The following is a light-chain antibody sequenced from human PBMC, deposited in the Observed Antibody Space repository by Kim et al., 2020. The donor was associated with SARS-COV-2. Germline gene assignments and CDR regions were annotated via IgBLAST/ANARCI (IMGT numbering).Light chain of an antibody. Sequence: SPGEGATLSCRASQSVDIRYIAWYQQKSGQAPRLFIYAASSRATGIPDRFSGSGSGTDFTLTISRLEPEDFAVYYCQYYRGAPVTFGGGTKVDIK. CDR2: AAS. V-gene: IGKV3-20*01. CDR3: QYYRGAPVT. CDR1: QSVDIRY. J-gene: IGKJ4*01.